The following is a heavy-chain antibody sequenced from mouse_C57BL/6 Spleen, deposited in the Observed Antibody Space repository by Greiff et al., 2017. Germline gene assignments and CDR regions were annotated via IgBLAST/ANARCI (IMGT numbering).Heavy chain of an antibody. V-gene: IGHV1-80*01. CDR3: ARWGGYYDYDDGGFAY. CDR1: GYAFSSYW. CDR2: IYPGDGDT. J-gene: IGHJ3*01. D-gene: IGHD2-4*01. Sequence: VQLQQSGAELVKPGASVKISCKASGYAFSSYWMNWVKQRPGKGLEWIGQIYPGDGDTNYNGKFKGKATLTADKSSSTAYMQLSSLTSEDSAVYFCARWGGYYDYDDGGFAYWGQGTLVTVSA.